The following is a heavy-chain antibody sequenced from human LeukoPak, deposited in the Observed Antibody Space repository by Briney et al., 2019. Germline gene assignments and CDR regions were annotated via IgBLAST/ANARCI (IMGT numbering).Heavy chain of an antibody. CDR2: IYISGST. J-gene: IGHJ4*02. CDR1: GGSISSGGY. V-gene: IGHV4-4*02. Sequence: SETLSLTCAVSGGSISSGGYWSWVRQPPGKGLEWIGQIYISGSTNYNPSLDSRVTMSLDKSRNQLSLRLKSMTAADTAVYYCARGPPYCGGDCYSLIYFDYWGQGTLVTVSS. D-gene: IGHD2-21*02. CDR3: ARGPPYCGGDCYSLIYFDY.